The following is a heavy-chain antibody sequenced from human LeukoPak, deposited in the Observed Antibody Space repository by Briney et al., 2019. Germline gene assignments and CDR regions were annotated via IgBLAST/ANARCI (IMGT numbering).Heavy chain of an antibody. V-gene: IGHV4-39*07. CDR2: IYYSGST. D-gene: IGHD3-22*01. J-gene: IGHJ2*01. CDR1: GGSISTISSSYY. CDR3: ARSSGYIPKYWYFDL. Sequence: SETLSLTCTVSGGSISTISSSYYWGRIRQPPGKGLEWIGRIYYSGSTYYNPSLKSRVTISVDTSKNQFSLKLSSVTAADTAVYYCARSSGYIPKYWYFDLWGRGTLVTVSS.